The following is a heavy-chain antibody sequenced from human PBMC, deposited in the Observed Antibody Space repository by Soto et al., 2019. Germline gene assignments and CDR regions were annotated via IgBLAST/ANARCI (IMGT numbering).Heavy chain of an antibody. J-gene: IGHJ4*02. V-gene: IGHV3-48*03. CDR3: ARAGGSQQLNY. Sequence: GGSLRLSCAASGFTFSSYEMNWVRQAPGKGLEWVSYISSSGSTIYYADSVKGRFTISRDNAKNSLYLQMNSLRAEDTAVYYCARAGGSQQLNYWGQGTLVTVSS. CDR1: GFTFSSYE. D-gene: IGHD6-13*01. CDR2: ISSSGSTI.